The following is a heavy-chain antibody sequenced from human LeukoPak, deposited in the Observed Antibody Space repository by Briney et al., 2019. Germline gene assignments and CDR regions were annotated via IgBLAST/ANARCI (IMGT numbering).Heavy chain of an antibody. CDR3: ARRILSGYSGYDYDY. Sequence: GASVKVSCKASGYTFTAYGINWVRKATGQGLEWRGGIIPIFGTANYAQKFQGRVTITTDESTSSAYMELSSLRSEDTAVYYCARRILSGYSGYDYDYWGQGTLVTVSS. J-gene: IGHJ4*02. CDR1: GYTFTAYG. CDR2: IIPIFGTA. V-gene: IGHV1-69*05. D-gene: IGHD5-12*01.